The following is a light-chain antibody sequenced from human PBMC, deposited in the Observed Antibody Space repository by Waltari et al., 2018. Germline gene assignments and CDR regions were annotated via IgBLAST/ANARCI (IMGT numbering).Light chain of an antibody. CDR3: HHYYIPPLT. V-gene: IGKV4-1*01. CDR1: QIVLPPSNSKTY. J-gene: IGKJ5*01. CDR2: WAS. Sequence: DIVMTQSPDSLAVSLGERATINCKSTQIVLPPSNSKTYIAWYQQKPGQPPKLLINWASTRGSGVPDRFSGSGSGTDFTLTISSLQAEDVAVYYCHHYYIPPLTFGQGTRLEIK.